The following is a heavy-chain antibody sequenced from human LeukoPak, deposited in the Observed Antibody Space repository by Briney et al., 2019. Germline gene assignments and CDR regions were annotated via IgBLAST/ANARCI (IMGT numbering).Heavy chain of an antibody. CDR1: GYTFTGYY. CDR3: ARSITGTTRDRGLYYYYYYMDV. CDR2: INPNSGGT. J-gene: IGHJ6*03. V-gene: IGHV1-2*02. Sequence: ASVKVSCKASGYTFTGYYMHWVRQAPGQGLEWMGWINPNSGGTNYAQKFQGRVTMTRDTSISTAYMELSRLRSDDTAVYYCARSITGTTRDRGLYYYYYYMDVWGKGTTVTVSS. D-gene: IGHD1-20*01.